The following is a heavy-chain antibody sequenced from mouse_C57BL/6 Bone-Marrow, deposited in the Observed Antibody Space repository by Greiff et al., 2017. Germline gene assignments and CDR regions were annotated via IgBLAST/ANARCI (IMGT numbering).Heavy chain of an antibody. V-gene: IGHV14-4*01. CDR1: GFNIKDDY. Sequence: EVKLMESGAELVRPGASVKLSCTASGFNIKDDYMHWVKQRPEQGLEWIGWIDPENGDIEYASKFQGKATITADTSYNTAYLQLSSLTSEDTAVYYWTTWGVAYWGQGTLVTVSA. CDR3: TTWGVAY. J-gene: IGHJ3*01. CDR2: IDPENGDI.